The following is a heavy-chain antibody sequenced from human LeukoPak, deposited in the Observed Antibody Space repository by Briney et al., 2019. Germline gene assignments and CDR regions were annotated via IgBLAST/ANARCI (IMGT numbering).Heavy chain of an antibody. CDR3: ARGLSGYSYGYPFDY. CDR2: MNPNSGGT. CDR1: GYTFTGYY. J-gene: IGHJ4*02. D-gene: IGHD5-18*01. V-gene: IGHV1-2*06. Sequence: GASVKVSCKASGYTFTGYYIHWVRQAPGQGLEWMGRMNPNSGGTSYAQKFQGRVTMTRDTSNSTAYLELSRLRSDDTAVYYCARGLSGYSYGYPFDYWGQGTLVTASS.